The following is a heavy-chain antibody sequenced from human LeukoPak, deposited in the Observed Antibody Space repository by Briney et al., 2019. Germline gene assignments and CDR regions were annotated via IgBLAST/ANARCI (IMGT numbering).Heavy chain of an antibody. CDR2: ISYDGSNK. CDR3: ASLVGYYDSRGYFDY. Sequence: GRSLRLSCAASGFTFSSYAMHWVRQAPGKGLEWVAVISYDGSNKYYADSVKGRFTISRDNSKNTLYLQMNSLRAEDTAVYYCASLVGYYDSRGYFDYWGQGTLVTVSS. V-gene: IGHV3-30-3*01. CDR1: GFTFSSYA. D-gene: IGHD3-22*01. J-gene: IGHJ4*02.